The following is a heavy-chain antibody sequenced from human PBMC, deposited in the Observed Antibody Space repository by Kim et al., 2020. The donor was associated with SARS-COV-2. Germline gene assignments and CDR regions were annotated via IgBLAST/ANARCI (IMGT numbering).Heavy chain of an antibody. CDR2: ISWSGGNI. D-gene: IGHD3-16*02. CDR3: PKARGALESYPKD. Sequence: GESLRLSCVASGFTFDDYAMHWVRQVPGKGLEWVSGISWSGGNIDYGDSVKCRFTVSRDNAKNSLYLQMNSLRPEDTDLYYCPKARGALESYPKDWGQAILVPGSS. J-gene: IGHJ4*02. V-gene: IGHV3-9*01. CDR1: GFTFDDYA.